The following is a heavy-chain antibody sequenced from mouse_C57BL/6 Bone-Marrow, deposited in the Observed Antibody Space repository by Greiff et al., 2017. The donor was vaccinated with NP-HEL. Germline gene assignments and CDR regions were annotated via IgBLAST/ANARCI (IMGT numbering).Heavy chain of an antibody. CDR1: GFTFTDYY. V-gene: IGHV7-3*01. CDR2: IRNKANGYTI. CDR3: ARSIYYDYADDPFYGMDY. J-gene: IGHJ4*01. Sequence: EVKLMESGGGLVQPGGSLSFSCAASGFTFTDYYMSWVRQPPGKALEWVGFIRNKANGYTIEYSASVKGRFTISRDNSQSILYLQMNALRAEDSATYYCARSIYYDYADDPFYGMDYWGQGTSVTVSS. D-gene: IGHD2-4*01.